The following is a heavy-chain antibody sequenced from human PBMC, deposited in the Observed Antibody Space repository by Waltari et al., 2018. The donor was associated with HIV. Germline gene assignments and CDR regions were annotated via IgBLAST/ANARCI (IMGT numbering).Heavy chain of an antibody. Sequence: QVQLQESGPGLVKPSETLSLTCTVSGGSIRSYYWSWTRQPAGKGLEWIGRIYTSGSTNYTPSLKSRVTMSVDTSKNQFSLKLSSVTAADTAVYYCAREITYYYDSSGYYNPINWYFDLWGRGTLVTVSS. CDR3: AREITYYYDSSGYYNPINWYFDL. J-gene: IGHJ2*01. CDR1: GGSIRSYY. D-gene: IGHD3-22*01. CDR2: IYTSGST. V-gene: IGHV4-4*07.